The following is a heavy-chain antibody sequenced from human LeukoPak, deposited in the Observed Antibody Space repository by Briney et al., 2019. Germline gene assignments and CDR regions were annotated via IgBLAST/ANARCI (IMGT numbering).Heavy chain of an antibody. CDR1: GFTFSSYA. D-gene: IGHD4-23*01. V-gene: IGHV3-30*01. J-gene: IGHJ4*02. CDR2: ISYDGSNK. CDR3: ARDGFGGGQGYY. Sequence: GGSLRLSCAASGFTFSSYAMHWVRQAPGKGLEWVAVISYDGSNKYSADSVKGRFAISRDNSKNTLYLQMNSLRAEDTAVYYCARDGFGGGQGYYWGQGTLVTVSS.